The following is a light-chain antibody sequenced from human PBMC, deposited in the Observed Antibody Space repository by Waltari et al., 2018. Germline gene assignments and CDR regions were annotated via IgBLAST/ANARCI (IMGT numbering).Light chain of an antibody. Sequence: QSALTQPASVSGSPGQSITLSCTGTSSDVGGYHYASWYQQHTGKAPKLMIYEVSNRPSGVSNRFSGSKSGNTASLTIAGLQAEDEADYYCSSYTSSSTVVFGGGTKLTVL. J-gene: IGLJ2*01. CDR1: SSDVGGYHY. V-gene: IGLV2-14*01. CDR2: EVS. CDR3: SSYTSSSTVV.